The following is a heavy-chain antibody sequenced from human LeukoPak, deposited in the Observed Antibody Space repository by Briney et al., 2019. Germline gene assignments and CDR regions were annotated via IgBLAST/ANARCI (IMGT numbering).Heavy chain of an antibody. Sequence: GGSLRLSCAASAFSFTRYWMTWVRQAPGKGLEWVANIKQDGSEKYYVASVKGRFTISRDNFKNTLYLQMNSLRAEDTALYHCAKDPNGDYIGAFDMWGQGTMVTVSS. D-gene: IGHD4-17*01. CDR1: AFSFTRYW. V-gene: IGHV3-7*05. CDR3: AKDPNGDYIGAFDM. CDR2: IKQDGSEK. J-gene: IGHJ3*02.